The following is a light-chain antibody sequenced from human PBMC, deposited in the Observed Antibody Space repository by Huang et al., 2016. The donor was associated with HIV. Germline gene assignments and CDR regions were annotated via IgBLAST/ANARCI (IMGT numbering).Light chain of an antibody. J-gene: IGKJ2*01. Sequence: DIQMTQSPSSLSASVGDRVTITCRASENIRRYLNCYQQKPGKPPKLLIHSASTLQSGVPSRFSGSGSGTDFTLTITSLQPEDFATYYCQGSLSIPHTFGQGTNLEIK. CDR3: QGSLSIPHT. V-gene: IGKV1-39*01. CDR2: SAS. CDR1: ENIRRY.